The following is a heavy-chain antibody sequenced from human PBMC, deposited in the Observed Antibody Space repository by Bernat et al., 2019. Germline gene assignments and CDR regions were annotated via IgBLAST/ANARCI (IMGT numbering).Heavy chain of an antibody. CDR3: VKDSGIAAAYFDY. CDR1: GFTFSSYA. D-gene: IGHD6-13*01. Sequence: EVQLVESGGGFVQPGGSLRLSCSASGFTFSSYAMHWVRQAPGKGLEYVSAISSNGGSTYYADSVKGRFTISRDNSKNTLYLQMSSLRAEDTAVYYCVKDSGIAAAYFDYWGQGTLVTVSS. CDR2: ISSNGGST. V-gene: IGHV3-64D*06. J-gene: IGHJ4*02.